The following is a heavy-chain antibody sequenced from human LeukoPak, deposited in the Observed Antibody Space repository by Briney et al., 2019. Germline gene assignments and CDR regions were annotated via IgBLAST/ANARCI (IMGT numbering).Heavy chain of an antibody. CDR1: GFTFSNAW. V-gene: IGHV3-21*01. CDR2: ISSSSSYI. Sequence: GGSLRLSCAASGFTFSNAWMSWVRQAPGKGLGWVSSISSSSSYIYYADSVKGRFTISRDNAKNSLYLQMNSLRAEDTAVYYCARDLYSYGYASGDYWGQGPLVTVSS. CDR3: ARDLYSYGYASGDY. J-gene: IGHJ4*02. D-gene: IGHD5-18*01.